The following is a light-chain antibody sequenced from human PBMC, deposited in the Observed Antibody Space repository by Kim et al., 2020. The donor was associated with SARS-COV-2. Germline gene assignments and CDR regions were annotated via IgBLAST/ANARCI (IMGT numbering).Light chain of an antibody. V-gene: IGKV1-5*03. CDR2: KAS. CDR3: QQYSSYWT. Sequence: SASVGDRVTITGRASQSISSWLAWYQQKPGKAPKFLISKASTLESGVPSRFSGSGSGTEFTLTISSLQPDDFATYYCQQYSSYWTFGQGTKVDIK. J-gene: IGKJ1*01. CDR1: QSISSW.